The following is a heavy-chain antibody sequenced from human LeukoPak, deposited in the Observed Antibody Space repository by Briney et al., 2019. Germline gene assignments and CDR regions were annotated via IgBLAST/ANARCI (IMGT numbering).Heavy chain of an antibody. D-gene: IGHD3-22*01. CDR2: INPNSGGT. CDR3: ARVAYYDSSGYFDY. V-gene: IGHV1-2*02. Sequence: ASVKVSCKASGYTFTGYYMHWVRQAPGQGLEWMGWINPNSGGTNYAQKFQGRVTMTRDTSISTAYMELSRLRSDDTAVYYCARVAYYDSSGYFDYWGQGTLVIVSS. CDR1: GYTFTGYY. J-gene: IGHJ4*02.